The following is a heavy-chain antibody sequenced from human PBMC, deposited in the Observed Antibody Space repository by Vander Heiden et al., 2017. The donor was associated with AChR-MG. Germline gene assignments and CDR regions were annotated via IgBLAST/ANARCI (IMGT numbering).Heavy chain of an antibody. CDR1: GYTFTSYG. Sequence: QVQLVQSGAEVKKPGASVKVSCKASGYTFTSYGIGWARQAPGQGLEWMGWISAYNGNTNYAQKLQGRVTMTTDTPTSTAYMELRSLRSDDTAVYYCARDRYYDFWSGYYMYYYYGMDVWGQGTTVTVSS. D-gene: IGHD3-3*01. V-gene: IGHV1-18*01. CDR2: ISAYNGNT. J-gene: IGHJ6*02. CDR3: ARDRYYDFWSGYYMYYYYGMDV.